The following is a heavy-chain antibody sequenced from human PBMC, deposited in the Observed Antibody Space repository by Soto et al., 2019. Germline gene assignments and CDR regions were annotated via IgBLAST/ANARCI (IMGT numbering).Heavy chain of an antibody. CDR2: LFSGGSS. Sequence: GGSLRLSCAASGFTVSSGYMAWVRQAPGKGLEWISVLFSGGSSYYADSVKGRFTISRDNSKNTLSLEMSSLRLEDTAVYFCARDTYSCGGYDFWGQGTLVTVSS. CDR3: ARDTYSCGGYDF. V-gene: IGHV3-53*05. CDR1: GFTVSSGY. J-gene: IGHJ4*02. D-gene: IGHD6-19*01.